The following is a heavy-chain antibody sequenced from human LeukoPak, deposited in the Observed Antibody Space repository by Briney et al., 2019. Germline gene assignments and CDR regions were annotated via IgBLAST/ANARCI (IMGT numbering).Heavy chain of an antibody. D-gene: IGHD2/OR15-2a*01. Sequence: PGGSLRLSCAASGFTFSSYSMNWVRQAPGKGLEWGSSINSGSTYIYSTESVKGRFTISRDNAKNSLYLQMNSLRAEDTAVYYCARALPGRRIYYFDSWGQGTLVTVSS. J-gene: IGHJ4*02. CDR1: GFTFSSYS. V-gene: IGHV3-21*01. CDR2: INSGSTYI. CDR3: ARALPGRRIYYFDS.